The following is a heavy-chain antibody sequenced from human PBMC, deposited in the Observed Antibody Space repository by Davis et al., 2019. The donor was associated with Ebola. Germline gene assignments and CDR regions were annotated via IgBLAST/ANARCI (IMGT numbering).Heavy chain of an antibody. CDR2: TYYRSKWYN. CDR3: ARDVGYSSGWFDY. CDR1: GDSVSSNSAA. J-gene: IGHJ4*02. Sequence: MPSETLSLTCAISGDSVSSNSAARNWIRQPPSRGLEWLGRTYYRSKWYNDYAVSVKSRITINPDTSKNQFSLQLNSVTPEDTAVYYCARDVGYSSGWFDYWGQGTLVTVSS. D-gene: IGHD6-19*01. V-gene: IGHV6-1*01.